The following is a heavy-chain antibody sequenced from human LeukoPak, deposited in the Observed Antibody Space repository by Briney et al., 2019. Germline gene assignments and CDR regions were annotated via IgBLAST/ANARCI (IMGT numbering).Heavy chain of an antibody. CDR3: ARTGTTGAWFDP. J-gene: IGHJ5*02. CDR2: IYHSGRT. CDR1: GYSIISGYY. D-gene: IGHD1-7*01. Sequence: SETLSLTCTVSGYSIISGYYWGWIRQPPGRGLEWIGSIYHSGRTYYNPSLKSRVTISVDTSKNQFSLKLSSVTAAGTAVYYCARTGTTGAWFDPWGQGTLVTVSS. V-gene: IGHV4-38-2*02.